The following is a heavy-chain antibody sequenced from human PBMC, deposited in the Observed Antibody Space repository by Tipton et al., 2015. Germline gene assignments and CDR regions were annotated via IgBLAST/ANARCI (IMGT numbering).Heavy chain of an antibody. V-gene: IGHV4-59*01. J-gene: IGHJ2*01. CDR1: GGSTRNYY. CDR3: ARGPLSGESLYWYFDL. Sequence: LRLSCSVSGGSTRNYYWSWIRQPPGKGLEWMGYVYYNGFTKYNPSLKSRLTMSVDTSKNQFSLNLRSVTAADTAVYYCARGPLSGESLYWYFDLWGRDALVTVSS. D-gene: IGHD3-10*01. CDR2: VYYNGFT.